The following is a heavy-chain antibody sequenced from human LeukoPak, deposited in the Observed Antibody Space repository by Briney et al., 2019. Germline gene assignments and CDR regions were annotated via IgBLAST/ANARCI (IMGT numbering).Heavy chain of an antibody. J-gene: IGHJ4*02. V-gene: IGHV3-9*01. CDR3: AKGGAGGNYFDY. CDR1: GFTFDDYA. Sequence: GGSLRLSCAASGFTFDDYAMHWVRQAPGKGLEWVSGISWNSGSIGYADSVKGRFTISRDNAKNSLYLQMSSLRAEDTALYYCAKGGAGGNYFDYWGQGTLVTVSS. D-gene: IGHD1-26*01. CDR2: ISWNSGSI.